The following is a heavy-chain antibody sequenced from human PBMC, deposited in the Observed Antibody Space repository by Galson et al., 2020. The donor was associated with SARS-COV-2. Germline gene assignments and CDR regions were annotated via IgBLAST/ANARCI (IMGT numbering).Heavy chain of an antibody. CDR1: GFTFSSYA. Sequence: GESLKISCAASGFTFSSYAMHWVRQAPGKGLEWVAVISYDGSNKYYADSVKGRFTISRDNSKNTLYLQMNSLRAEDTAVYYCARDPPTTVTTEYYFDYWGQGTLVTVSS. J-gene: IGHJ4*02. D-gene: IGHD4-17*01. CDR2: ISYDGSNK. V-gene: IGHV3-30-3*01. CDR3: ARDPPTTVTTEYYFDY.